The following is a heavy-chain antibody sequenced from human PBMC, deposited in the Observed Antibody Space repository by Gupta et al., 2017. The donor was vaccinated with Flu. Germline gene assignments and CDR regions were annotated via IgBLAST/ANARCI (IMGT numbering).Heavy chain of an antibody. D-gene: IGHD2-15*01. CDR3: ARDPDCSPGLCHGNWFDP. V-gene: IGHV1-18*01. J-gene: IGHJ5*02. CDR2: ISTYNGDT. Sequence: FTSLGFSWVRQALGQGLEWMGWISTYNGDTKYAQKFQGRVTMTTDSSTRTAYMELRNLRFDDTAVYFCARDPDCSPGLCHGNWFDPWGRGTLVTVSS. CDR1: FTSLG.